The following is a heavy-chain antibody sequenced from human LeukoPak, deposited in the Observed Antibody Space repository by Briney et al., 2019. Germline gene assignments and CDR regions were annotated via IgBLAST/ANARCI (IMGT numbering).Heavy chain of an antibody. CDR3: ARGGRVRDTSGYALSY. D-gene: IGHD3-22*01. V-gene: IGHV1-2*02. CDR1: GYTFTGYY. J-gene: IGHJ4*02. CDR2: INPNSGGT. Sequence: ASVKVSCKASGYTFTGYYMHWVRQAPGHGLEWMGWINPNSGGTNYAQKFQGRVTMTRDTSITTAYMELSSLGSDDTAVYYCARGGRVRDTSGYALSYWGQGTLVTVSA.